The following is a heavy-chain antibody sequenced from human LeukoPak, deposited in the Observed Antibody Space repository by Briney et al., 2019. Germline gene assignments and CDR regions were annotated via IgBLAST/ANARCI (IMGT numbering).Heavy chain of an antibody. Sequence: PSETLSLTCTVSGGSIRSSYYYWGWIRQPPGKGLEWIGEINHSGSTNYNPSLKSRVTISVDTSKNQFSLKLSSVTAADTAVYYCASLKATYYYDSSGYSDYWGQGTLVTVSS. CDR2: INHSGST. J-gene: IGHJ4*02. CDR3: ASLKATYYYDSSGYSDY. V-gene: IGHV4-39*07. CDR1: GGSIRSSYYY. D-gene: IGHD3-22*01.